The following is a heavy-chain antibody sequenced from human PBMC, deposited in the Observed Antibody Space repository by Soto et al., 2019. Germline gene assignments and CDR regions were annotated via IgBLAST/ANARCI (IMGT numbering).Heavy chain of an antibody. CDR3: ARDRGSGHYGADY. CDR2: INPTGGIT. Sequence: QEQLVQSAAEVKKPGASMKVSCKASGYTFTRYHVHWVRQAPGQGLEWMGVINPTGGITIYAQKFQSRVTMTRDTSTSTVYMELSSLTSEDTALYYCARDRGSGHYGADYWGQGTLVTVSS. D-gene: IGHD6-19*01. V-gene: IGHV1-46*01. CDR1: GYTFTRYH. J-gene: IGHJ4*02.